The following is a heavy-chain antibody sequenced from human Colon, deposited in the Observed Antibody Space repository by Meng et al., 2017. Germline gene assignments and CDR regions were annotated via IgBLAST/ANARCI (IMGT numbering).Heavy chain of an antibody. J-gene: IGHJ4*02. CDR3: AKAMNRGPIRTIDN. D-gene: IGHD1-1*01. Sequence: GESLKISCAASEFTFTSYTMTWVRQAPGKGLEWVSAISASGGDTVYADSVKGRFTISRDNSKNTLYLEMNSLRAEDTAMYHCAKAMNRGPIRTIDNWGQGTQVTVSS. V-gene: IGHV3-23*01. CDR1: EFTFTSYT. CDR2: ISASGGDT.